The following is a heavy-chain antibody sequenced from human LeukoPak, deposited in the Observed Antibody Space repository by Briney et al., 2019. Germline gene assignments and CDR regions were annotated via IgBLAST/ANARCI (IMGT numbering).Heavy chain of an antibody. CDR1: GFTFSSYA. CDR3: ARGARFGEFVDY. J-gene: IGHJ4*02. Sequence: GGSLRLSCAASGFTFSSYAMHWVRQAPGKGLEWVAVISYDGSNKYYADSVKGRFTISRDNSKNTLYLQMSSLRAEDTAVYYCARGARFGEFVDYWGQGTLVTVSS. V-gene: IGHV3-30*04. D-gene: IGHD3-10*01. CDR2: ISYDGSNK.